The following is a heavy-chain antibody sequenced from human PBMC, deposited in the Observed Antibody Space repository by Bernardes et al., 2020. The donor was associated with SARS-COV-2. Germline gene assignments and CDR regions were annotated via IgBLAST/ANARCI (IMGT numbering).Heavy chain of an antibody. CDR3: ARRRTSVSWFDP. V-gene: IGHV1-18*01. CDR2: ITANNGNK. D-gene: IGHD4-17*01. J-gene: IGHJ5*02. Sequence: AALKVSCKASGYTFNTYGITWVRQASGQGPEWMGWITANNGNKDYAQKFQGRVTLTTDTSTNTAYMELRSLRSDDTAVYYCARRRTSVSWFDPWGQGTLVTVSS. CDR1: GYTFNTYG.